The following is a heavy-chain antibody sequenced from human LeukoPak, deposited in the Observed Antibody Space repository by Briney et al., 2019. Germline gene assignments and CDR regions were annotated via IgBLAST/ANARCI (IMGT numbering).Heavy chain of an antibody. V-gene: IGHV3-11*05. J-gene: IGHJ4*02. CDR2: ISGSGHYT. CDR3: ARGGVNAVTTAVDY. CDR1: GFTFSDYY. D-gene: IGHD4-17*01. Sequence: PGGSLRLSCAASGFTFSDYYMSWIRQAPGKGLEWVSYISGSGHYTYSADSVKGRFTISRDNGRNSVILQMNSLRAEDTAVYYCARGGVNAVTTAVDYWGQGIQVTVSS.